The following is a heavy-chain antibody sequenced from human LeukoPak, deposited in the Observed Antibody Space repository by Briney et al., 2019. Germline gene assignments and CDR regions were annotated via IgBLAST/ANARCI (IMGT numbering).Heavy chain of an antibody. D-gene: IGHD6-19*01. J-gene: IGHJ6*02. Sequence: PGGSLRLSCAASGFTVSSNYMSWVRQAPGKGLEWVSVIYSGGSTYYADSVKGRFTISRDNSKNTLYLQMNSLRAEDTAVYYCARDNPSSGWSNYYYYGMDLWGQGTTVTVSS. CDR1: GFTVSSNY. V-gene: IGHV3-53*01. CDR3: ARDNPSSGWSNYYYYGMDL. CDR2: IYSGGST.